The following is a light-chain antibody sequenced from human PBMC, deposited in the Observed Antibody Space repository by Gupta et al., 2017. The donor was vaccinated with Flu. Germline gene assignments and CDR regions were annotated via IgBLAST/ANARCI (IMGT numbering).Light chain of an antibody. CDR2: EAS. Sequence: DIQMTQSPSTLSASVGDRVTNTCRASQSISSRLAWYQQKPGKAPKLLIYEASSLESGVPSRFSGSGSGTEFTLTISSLQPDDFATFYCQQYNSYSLTFGGGTKVEIK. CDR3: QQYNSYSLT. V-gene: IGKV1-5*03. J-gene: IGKJ4*01. CDR1: QSISSR.